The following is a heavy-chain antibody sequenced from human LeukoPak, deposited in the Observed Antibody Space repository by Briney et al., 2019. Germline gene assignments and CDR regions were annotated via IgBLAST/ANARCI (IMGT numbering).Heavy chain of an antibody. J-gene: IGHJ6*02. CDR3: ARVSNCSGGSCYSRYYYGMDV. CDR2: IIPIFGTA. V-gene: IGHV1-69*13. D-gene: IGHD2-15*01. Sequence: SVKVSCKASGGTFSSYAISWVRQAPGQGLEWMGGIIPIFGTANYAQKFQGRVTITADESTSTAYMELSSLRSEDTAVYYCARVSNCSGGSCYSRYYYGMDVWGQGTLVTVSS. CDR1: GGTFSSYA.